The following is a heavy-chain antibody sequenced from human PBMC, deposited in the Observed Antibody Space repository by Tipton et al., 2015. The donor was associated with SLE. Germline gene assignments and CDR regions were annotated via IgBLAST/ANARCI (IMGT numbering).Heavy chain of an antibody. Sequence: LRLSCTVSGGSISSSSYYWGWIRQPPGKGLEWIGSIYYSGSTYYNPSLKSRVTISVDTSENQFSLKLSSVTAADTAVYYCAADSALGYWGQGTLVTVSS. V-gene: IGHV4-39*01. CDR3: AADSALGY. CDR2: IYYSGST. CDR1: GGSISSSSYY. J-gene: IGHJ4*02. D-gene: IGHD3-16*01.